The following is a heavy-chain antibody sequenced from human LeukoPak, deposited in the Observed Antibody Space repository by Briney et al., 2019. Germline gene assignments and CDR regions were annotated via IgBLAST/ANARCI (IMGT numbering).Heavy chain of an antibody. CDR1: GYTFTSYY. J-gene: IGHJ1*01. D-gene: IGHD6-13*01. CDR2: INPSSGST. V-gene: IGHV1-46*01. Sequence: GASVKVSCKASGYTFTSYYIHWVRQAPGQGLEWMGLINPSSGSTNYAQKFLGRVTMTRDTSTSTVHMDLSSLRSEDTAVYYCARPGSPAAGASDFHHWGQGTLVTVSS. CDR3: ARPGSPAAGASDFHH.